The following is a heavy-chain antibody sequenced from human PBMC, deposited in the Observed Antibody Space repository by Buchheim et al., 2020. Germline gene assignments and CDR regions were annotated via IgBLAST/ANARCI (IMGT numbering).Heavy chain of an antibody. CDR1: GGSISSSSYY. D-gene: IGHD6-6*01. Sequence: QPQLQESGPGLVKPSETLSLTCTVSGGSISSSSYYWGWIRQPPGKGLEWIGSIYYSGSTYYNPSLKSRVTISVDTSKNQFSLKLSSVTAADTAVYYCARLRVEYSSSSFDYWGQGTL. CDR2: IYYSGST. CDR3: ARLRVEYSSSSFDY. V-gene: IGHV4-39*01. J-gene: IGHJ4*02.